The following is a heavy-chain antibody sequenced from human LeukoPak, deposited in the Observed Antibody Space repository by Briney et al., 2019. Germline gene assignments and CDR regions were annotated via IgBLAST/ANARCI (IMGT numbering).Heavy chain of an antibody. CDR3: ARVVLSGAYQIDL. Sequence: GGSLRLSCAASGFTFSTYWMHWVCQAPGTGLVWVSRINGDGSTTTYADSVKGRFTISRDNAKSTLYLQVNSLRVEDAAVYYCARVVLSGAYQIDLWGQGTLVTVSS. J-gene: IGHJ5*02. CDR1: GFTFSTYW. D-gene: IGHD2/OR15-2a*01. V-gene: IGHV3-74*01. CDR2: INGDGSTT.